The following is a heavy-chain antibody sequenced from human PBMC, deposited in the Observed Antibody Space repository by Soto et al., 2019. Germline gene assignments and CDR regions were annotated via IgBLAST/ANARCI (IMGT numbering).Heavy chain of an antibody. CDR1: GFTFSNAW. CDR2: IKSKTDGGTT. V-gene: IGHV3-15*07. CDR3: AKGESSVSARDFDP. J-gene: IGHJ5*02. Sequence: GGSLRLSCAASGFTFSNAWMNWVRQAPGKGLEWVGRIKSKTDGGTTDYAAPVKGRFTISRDDSKNTLYLQMNSLRAEDTAVYYCAKGESSVSARDFDPWGQGTLVTVSS. D-gene: IGHD3-22*01.